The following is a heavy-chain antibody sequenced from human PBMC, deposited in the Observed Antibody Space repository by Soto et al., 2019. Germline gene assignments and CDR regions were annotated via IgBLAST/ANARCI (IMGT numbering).Heavy chain of an antibody. D-gene: IGHD3-9*01. J-gene: IGHJ4*02. V-gene: IGHV3-30*18. Sequence: QVQLVESGGGVVQPGRSLRLSCAASGFTFSNFGIHWVRQAPGKGPEWLAAISYDGSTEVYVDSVKGRFTISRDNPKNTLYLQMNSLRLEDTAVYYCAKGASQNFAFLLIDSGPGTLVTVSS. CDR1: GFTFSNFG. CDR2: ISYDGSTE. CDR3: AKGASQNFAFLLID.